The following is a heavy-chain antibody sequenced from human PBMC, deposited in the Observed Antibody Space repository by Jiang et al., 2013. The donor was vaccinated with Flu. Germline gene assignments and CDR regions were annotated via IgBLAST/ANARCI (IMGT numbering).Heavy chain of an antibody. CDR3: ARLSTVTSPGDY. J-gene: IGHJ4*02. CDR2: IYPGDSDT. D-gene: IGHD4-17*01. V-gene: IGHV5-51*01. Sequence: WVRQMPGKGLEWMGIIYPGDSDTRYSPSFQGQVTISADKSISTAYLQWSSLKASDTAMYYCARLSTVTSPGDYWGQGTLVTVSS.